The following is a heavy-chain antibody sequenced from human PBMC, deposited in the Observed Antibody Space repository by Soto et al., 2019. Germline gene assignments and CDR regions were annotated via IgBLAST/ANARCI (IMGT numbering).Heavy chain of an antibody. CDR2: IYYSGST. Sequence: SETLSLTCTVSGGSISSGVYYWSWIRQHPGKGLEWIGYIYYSGSTYYNPSLESRVTISVDTSKNQFSLKLSSVTAADTAVYYCAREKGGYCSGGSCYPMAWFDPWGQGTLVTVSP. V-gene: IGHV4-31*03. J-gene: IGHJ5*02. CDR3: AREKGGYCSGGSCYPMAWFDP. CDR1: GGSISSGVYY. D-gene: IGHD2-15*01.